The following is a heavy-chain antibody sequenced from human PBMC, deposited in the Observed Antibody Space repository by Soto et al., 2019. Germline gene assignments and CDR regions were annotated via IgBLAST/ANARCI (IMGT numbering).Heavy chain of an antibody. CDR1: GFTFDDYD. V-gene: IGHV3-9*01. Sequence: EVQLVESGGGLVQPGRSLSLYCAASGFTFDDYDMHWVRQAPGKGLEWVSGISWNSGSIGYADSVKGRFTISRDNAKNSLYLQMNSLRAEDTALYYCAKEKGWLRLKGDAFDIWGQGTMVTVSS. J-gene: IGHJ3*02. CDR2: ISWNSGSI. D-gene: IGHD5-12*01. CDR3: AKEKGWLRLKGDAFDI.